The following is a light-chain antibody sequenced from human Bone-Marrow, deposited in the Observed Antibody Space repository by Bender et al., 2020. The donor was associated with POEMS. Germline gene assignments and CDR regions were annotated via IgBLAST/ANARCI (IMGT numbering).Light chain of an antibody. V-gene: IGLV1-40*01. Sequence: QSVLTQPPSVSGAPGQRVTISCTGSNTNIGIGFDVNGYQVLPGTAPRLLIYANINRPSGVPDRFSGSKSGTSVSLAITGLQAEDEADYYCQSFDTSLSGWVFGAGTKLTV. CDR3: QSFDTSLSGWV. J-gene: IGLJ3*02. CDR2: ANI. CDR1: NTNIGIGFD.